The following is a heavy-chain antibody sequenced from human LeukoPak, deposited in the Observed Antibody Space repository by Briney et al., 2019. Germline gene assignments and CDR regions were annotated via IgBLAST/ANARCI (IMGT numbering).Heavy chain of an antibody. D-gene: IGHD6-19*01. J-gene: IGHJ1*01. CDR2: INPNSGVT. Sequence: GASVKVSCKASGYTLTGYYIHWVRQAPGQGLEWMGWINPNSGVTNYAQNFQGRVTMTRDTSISTAYMELSRLTSDDTAVYYCARRGAVPVEYLQYWGQGTLVTVSS. V-gene: IGHV1-2*02. CDR1: GYTLTGYY. CDR3: ARRGAVPVEYLQY.